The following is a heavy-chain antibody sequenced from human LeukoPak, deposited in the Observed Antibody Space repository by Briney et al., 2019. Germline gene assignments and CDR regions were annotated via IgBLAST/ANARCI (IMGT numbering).Heavy chain of an antibody. J-gene: IGHJ6*03. D-gene: IGHD6-13*01. CDR2: IYYSGTT. Sequence: SETLSLTCTVSGGSIISGDYYWGWIRQPPGKGLEWIGNIYYSGTTYYNPSLKGRVTISVDTSKNQFSLKLRSVTAADTAVFYCARRGISQGYYMDVWGKGTTVTISS. CDR3: ARRGISQGYYMDV. V-gene: IGHV4-39*01. CDR1: GGSIISGDYY.